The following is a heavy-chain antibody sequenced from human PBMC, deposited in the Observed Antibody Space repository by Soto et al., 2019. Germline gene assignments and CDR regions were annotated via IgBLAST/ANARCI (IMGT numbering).Heavy chain of an antibody. V-gene: IGHV3-7*01. CDR2: VRQDGSQK. CDR1: GFTFSSYW. J-gene: IGHJ6*02. D-gene: IGHD3-22*01. Sequence: GGSLRLSCEASGFTFSSYWMSWVRQAPGKGLEWVANVRQDGSQKFLVDSVKGRFTISRDNAKNSLYLQMNSLRAEDTAVYYCARGLLLLYYYYYGMDVWGQGTTVTVSS. CDR3: ARGLLLLYYYYYGMDV.